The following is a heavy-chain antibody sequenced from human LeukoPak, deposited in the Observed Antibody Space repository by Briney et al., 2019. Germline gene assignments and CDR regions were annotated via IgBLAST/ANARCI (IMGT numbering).Heavy chain of an antibody. J-gene: IGHJ3*02. CDR1: GYSFTNYW. Sequence: GESLKISCKGSGYSFTNYWIAWVRQMPGKGLEWMGIIYPGDSDTRYSSSFQGQVTISADKSISTAYLQWSSLKASDTAMYYCARHGTRYYDILTGYYLEGAFDIWGQGTMVTVSS. CDR2: IYPGDSDT. D-gene: IGHD3-9*01. V-gene: IGHV5-51*01. CDR3: ARHGTRYYDILTGYYLEGAFDI.